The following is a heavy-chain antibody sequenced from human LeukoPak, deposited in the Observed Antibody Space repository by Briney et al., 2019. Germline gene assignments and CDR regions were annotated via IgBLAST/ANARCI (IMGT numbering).Heavy chain of an antibody. Sequence: ASVKVSCKASGGTFSSYAISWVRQAPGQGLEWMGWINPNSGGSNYAQKFQGRVTMTRDTSISTTYMELNRLTSDDTAVYYCARGEGGDGYNWRDYWGQGTLVTVSS. CDR1: GGTFSSYA. V-gene: IGHV1-2*02. CDR3: ARGEGGDGYNWRDY. D-gene: IGHD5-24*01. J-gene: IGHJ4*02. CDR2: INPNSGGS.